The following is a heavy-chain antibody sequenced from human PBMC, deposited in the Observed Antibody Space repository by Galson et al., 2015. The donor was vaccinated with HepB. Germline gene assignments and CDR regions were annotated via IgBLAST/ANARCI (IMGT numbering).Heavy chain of an antibody. CDR3: ARVANDYDSTGYWDTFFDH. CDR1: GFDFHDHG. V-gene: IGHV3-20*04. Sequence: SLRLSCAASGFDFHDHGMSWVRQAPGKGLDWVSHMKWHDGTTQYADSVKGRFTISRDNGKNSVYLQMNSLRAEDTAIYYCARVANDYDSTGYWDTFFDHWGQGTPVTVSS. CDR2: MKWHDGTT. D-gene: IGHD3-22*01. J-gene: IGHJ4*02.